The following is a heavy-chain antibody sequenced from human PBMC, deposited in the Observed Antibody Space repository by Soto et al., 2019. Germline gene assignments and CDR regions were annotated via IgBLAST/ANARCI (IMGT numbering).Heavy chain of an antibody. D-gene: IGHD1-7*01. J-gene: IGHJ5*02. Sequence: QVQLVQSGAEVKKPGASVKVSCKASGYTFTSYGISWVRQAPGQGLEWMGRISGYNGNTNYAQKLQGRVTMTTDTSTSKAYMELRSLRSDDTAVYYCARDRGYNWNYGWFDPWGQGTLVTVSS. V-gene: IGHV1-18*01. CDR3: ARDRGYNWNYGWFDP. CDR1: GYTFTSYG. CDR2: ISGYNGNT.